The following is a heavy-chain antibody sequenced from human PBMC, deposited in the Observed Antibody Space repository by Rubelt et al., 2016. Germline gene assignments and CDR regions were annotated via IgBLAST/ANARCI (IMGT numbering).Heavy chain of an antibody. J-gene: IGHJ5*02. CDR2: INPSGGST. D-gene: IGHD3-3*01. Sequence: QVQLVQSGAEVKKPGASVKVSCTASGYTFTSYYMHWVPQAPGQGLEWSGIINPSGGSTSYEQKSQGRVTMTRDTSTSTVYMELSSLRSEDTAVYYCARSPRYDFEDNWFDPWGQGTLVTVSS. CDR3: ARSPRYDFEDNWFDP. V-gene: IGHV1-46*01. CDR1: GYTFTSYY.